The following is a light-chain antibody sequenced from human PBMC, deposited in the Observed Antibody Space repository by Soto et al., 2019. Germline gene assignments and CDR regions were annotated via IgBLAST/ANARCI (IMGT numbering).Light chain of an antibody. CDR1: QSVSNNY. CDR2: GAS. CDR3: QQYGSSGT. V-gene: IGKV3-20*01. Sequence: IFFTQSPGTLSLSPVERATLSCMASQSVSNNYLAWYQQKPGQAPRLLIYGASNRATGIPDRFSGSGSGTDFTLTISRLEPEDFAVYYCQQYGSSGTFGQGTKVDIK. J-gene: IGKJ1*01.